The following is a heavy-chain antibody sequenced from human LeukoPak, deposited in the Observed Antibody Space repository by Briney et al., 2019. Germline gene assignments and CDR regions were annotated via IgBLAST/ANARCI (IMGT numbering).Heavy chain of an antibody. V-gene: IGHV4-59*01. Sequence: PSETLSLTCTVSGGSISTYYGNWIRQAPGKGLEWIGYIYYSGSTNYNPSLKSRVTMSVDTSRNQFSLKLSSVTAADTAVYYCARDQSSGWPDYWGQGTLVTVSS. CDR1: GGSISTYY. D-gene: IGHD6-19*01. CDR3: ARDQSSGWPDY. CDR2: IYYSGST. J-gene: IGHJ4*02.